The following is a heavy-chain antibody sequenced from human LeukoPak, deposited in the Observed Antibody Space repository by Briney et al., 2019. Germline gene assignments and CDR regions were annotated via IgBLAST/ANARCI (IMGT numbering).Heavy chain of an antibody. V-gene: IGHV1-8*01. J-gene: IGHJ4*02. D-gene: IGHD1-26*01. Sequence: ASVKVSCKASGYTFTSYDINWVRQATGQGLEWMGWMNPNSGNTGYAQKLQGRVTMTTDTSTSTAYMELRSLRSDDTAVYYCARVVGATIHFDYWGQGTLVTVSS. CDR2: MNPNSGNT. CDR1: GYTFTSYD. CDR3: ARVVGATIHFDY.